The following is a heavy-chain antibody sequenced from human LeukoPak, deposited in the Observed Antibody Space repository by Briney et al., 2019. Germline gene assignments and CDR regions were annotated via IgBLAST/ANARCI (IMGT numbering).Heavy chain of an antibody. J-gene: IGHJ4*02. CDR3: ARVSTTYNFDY. D-gene: IGHD1-26*01. CDR2: ISAYNGNT. CDR1: GYTFTSYG. V-gene: IGHV1-18*01. Sequence: ASVKVSCKASGYTFTSYGISWVRQAPGQGLEWMGWISAYNGNTNYAQKLQGRVTMTTDTSISTAYMELSRLRSDDTAVYYCARVSTTYNFDYWGQGTLVTVSS.